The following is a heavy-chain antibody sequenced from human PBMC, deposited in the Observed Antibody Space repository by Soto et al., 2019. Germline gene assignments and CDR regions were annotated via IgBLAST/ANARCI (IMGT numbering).Heavy chain of an antibody. Sequence: VSVKVSCKASGYTFTSYAMHWVRQAPGQRLEWMGWINAGNGNTTYSQKFQGRVTITRDTSASTAYMELSSLRSEDTAVYYCATSPGGSHYYMDVWGKGTTVTVSS. CDR3: ATSPGGSHYYMDV. D-gene: IGHD3-16*01. J-gene: IGHJ6*03. V-gene: IGHV1-3*01. CDR2: INAGNGNT. CDR1: GYTFTSYA.